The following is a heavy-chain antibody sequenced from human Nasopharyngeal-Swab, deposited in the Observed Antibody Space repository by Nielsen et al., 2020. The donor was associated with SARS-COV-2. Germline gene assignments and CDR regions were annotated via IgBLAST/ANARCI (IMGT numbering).Heavy chain of an antibody. D-gene: IGHD3-22*01. CDR2: IIHSGNT. CDR3: ARGQGPRHYYDSSGYYYDVLGRGYYFDY. V-gene: IGHV4-34*01. Sequence: WIRQPPGEGLEWIGEIIHSGNTNYNPSLKSRITISEDTSKNQFSLKLSSVTAADTAVYYCARGQGPRHYYDSSGYYYDVLGRGYYFDYWGQGTLVTVSS. J-gene: IGHJ4*02.